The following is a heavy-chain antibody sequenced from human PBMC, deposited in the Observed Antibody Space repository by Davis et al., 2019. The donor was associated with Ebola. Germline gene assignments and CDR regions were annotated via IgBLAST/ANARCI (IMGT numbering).Heavy chain of an antibody. CDR1: GGSFSAYY. CDR2: INHSGST. D-gene: IGHD1-14*01. CDR3: ARSRTAYYYYGMDV. Sequence: MPGGSLRLSCAVSGGSFSAYYWSWIRQPPGKGLEWIGEINHSGSTNYNPSLKSRVTISVDTSKNQFSLKLSSVTAADTAVYYCARSRTAYYYYGMDVWGQGTTVTVSS. J-gene: IGHJ6*02. V-gene: IGHV4-34*01.